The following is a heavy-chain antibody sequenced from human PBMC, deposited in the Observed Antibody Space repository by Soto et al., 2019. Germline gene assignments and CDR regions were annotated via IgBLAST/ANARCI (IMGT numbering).Heavy chain of an antibody. CDR1: GGTFSSYA. J-gene: IGHJ4*02. CDR3: ARGGGDSSSLWPTFFDY. D-gene: IGHD6-13*01. CDR2: IIPIFGTA. V-gene: IGHV1-69*01. Sequence: QVQLVQSGAEVKKPGSSVKVSCKAPGGTFSSYAISWVRQAPGQGLEWMGGIIPIFGTANYAQKFQGRVTITADESTSTAYMELSSLRSEDTAVYYCARGGGDSSSLWPTFFDYWGQGTLVTVSS.